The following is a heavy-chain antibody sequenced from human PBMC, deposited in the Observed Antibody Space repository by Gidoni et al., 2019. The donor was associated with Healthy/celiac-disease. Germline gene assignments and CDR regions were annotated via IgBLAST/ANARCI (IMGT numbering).Heavy chain of an antibody. V-gene: IGHV6-1*01. J-gene: IGHJ3*02. CDR1: ECSVSSHRAA. D-gene: IGHD3-16*01. CDR2: TYHRSNWYN. CDR3: ARVTDSITFGGVINAFDI. Sequence: QVQPQQSGPGLVKPSQTLPLTCAIAECSVSSHRAAWNWIRQYPSRGLEGLGRTYHRSNWYNDYAVSVKSRITINPDTSKNQFSMQLNSVTPEDTAVYYCARVTDSITFGGVINAFDIWGQGTMVTVSS.